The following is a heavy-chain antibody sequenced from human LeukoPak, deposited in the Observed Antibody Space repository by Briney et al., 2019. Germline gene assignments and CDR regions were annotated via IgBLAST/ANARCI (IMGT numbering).Heavy chain of an antibody. Sequence: SVKVSCKASGGTFRSYAIRWVRPAPGQGLEWMGGIIPIFGTANYAQKFQDRVTITGDKSTSTAYMELSSLRSEDTAVYYCARDWSVPAATYYYYGMDVWGKGTTVTVSS. CDR1: GGTFRSYA. CDR2: IIPIFGTA. J-gene: IGHJ6*04. D-gene: IGHD2-2*01. V-gene: IGHV1-69*06. CDR3: ARDWSVPAATYYYYGMDV.